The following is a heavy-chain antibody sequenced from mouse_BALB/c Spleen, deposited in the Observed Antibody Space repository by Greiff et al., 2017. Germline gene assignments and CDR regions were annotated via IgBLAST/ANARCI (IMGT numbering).Heavy chain of an antibody. Sequence: EVQLVESGGGLVKPGGSLKLSCAASGFTFSSYAMSWVRQTPEKRLEWVASISSGGSTYYPDSVKGRFTTSRDNARNILYLQMSSLRSEDTAMYYCARAPLGHAMDYWGQGTSVTVSS. D-gene: IGHD2-10*02. CDR3: ARAPLGHAMDY. CDR1: GFTFSSYA. J-gene: IGHJ4*01. CDR2: ISSGGST. V-gene: IGHV5-6-5*01.